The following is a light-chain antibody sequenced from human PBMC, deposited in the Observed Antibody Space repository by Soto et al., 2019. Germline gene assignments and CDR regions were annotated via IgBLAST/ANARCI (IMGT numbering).Light chain of an antibody. CDR2: DAF. Sequence: TQSPGTLSASVGDSVTITCRASHSITRWLAWYQQKPGKAPKLLIHDAFTLQSGVPSRFSGSGSGTEFTLTISSLQPDDSATYYCQQYSYLSTFGQGTKVDIK. CDR1: HSITRW. J-gene: IGKJ1*01. V-gene: IGKV1-5*01. CDR3: QQYSYLST.